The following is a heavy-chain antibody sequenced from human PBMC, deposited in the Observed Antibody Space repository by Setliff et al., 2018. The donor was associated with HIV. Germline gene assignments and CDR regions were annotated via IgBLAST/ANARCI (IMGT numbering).Heavy chain of an antibody. D-gene: IGHD5-18*01. CDR3: ARGGGPDTNFDY. CDR2: INYSGST. V-gene: IGHV4-34*01. CDR1: GGSLSGFS. Sequence: PSETLSLTCAVYGGSLSGFSWNWVRQPPGQGLDWIGEINYSGSTKYISSLKSRVTISLDPSKNQFSLRLSSVTAADRAVYYCARGGGPDTNFDYWGQGALVTVSS. J-gene: IGHJ4*02.